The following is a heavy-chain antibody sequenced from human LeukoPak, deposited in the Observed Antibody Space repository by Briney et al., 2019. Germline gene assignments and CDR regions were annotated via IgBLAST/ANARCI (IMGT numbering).Heavy chain of an antibody. CDR2: IYHSGST. D-gene: IGHD3-22*01. J-gene: IGHJ6*03. CDR3: ARDAYGSYYYDSSGYWPPYYYYYYMDV. CDR1: GYSISSGYY. Sequence: PSETLSLTCAVSGYSISSGYYWGWIRQPPGKGLEWIGGIYHSGSTYYNPSLKSRVTISVDTSKNQFSLKLSSVTAADTAVYYCARDAYGSYYYDSSGYWPPYYYYYYMDVWGKGTTVTVSS. V-gene: IGHV4-38-2*02.